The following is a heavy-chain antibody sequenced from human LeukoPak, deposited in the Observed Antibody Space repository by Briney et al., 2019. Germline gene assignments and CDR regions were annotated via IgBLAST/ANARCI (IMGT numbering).Heavy chain of an antibody. V-gene: IGHV3-21*01. CDR1: GFTFSSYS. Sequence: GGSLRFSCAASGFTFSSYSMNWVRQAPGKGLEWVSSISSSSSYIYYADSVKGRFTISRDNAKNSLYLQMNSLRAEDTAVYYCARSSSSSPHSHDYWGQGTLVTVSS. CDR2: ISSSSSYI. D-gene: IGHD6-13*01. J-gene: IGHJ4*02. CDR3: ARSSSSSPHSHDY.